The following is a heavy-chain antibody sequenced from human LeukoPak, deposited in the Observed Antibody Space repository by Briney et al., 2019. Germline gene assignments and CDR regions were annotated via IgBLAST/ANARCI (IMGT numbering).Heavy chain of an antibody. V-gene: IGHV4-34*01. Sequence: SETLSLTCAVYGESFSGYYWNWIRQPPGKGLEWIGEINHSGSTNYNPSLKSRVTISVDTSKNQFSLKLTSVTAADTAVYYCARGERGGAFDIWGQGTMVTVSS. CDR3: ARGERGGAFDI. CDR1: GESFSGYY. CDR2: INHSGST. D-gene: IGHD1-1*01. J-gene: IGHJ3*02.